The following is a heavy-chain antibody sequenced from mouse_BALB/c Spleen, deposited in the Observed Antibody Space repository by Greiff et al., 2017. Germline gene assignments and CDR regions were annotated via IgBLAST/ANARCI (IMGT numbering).Heavy chain of an antibody. CDR3: ARHDYYGSSYAMDY. V-gene: IGHV5-17*03. J-gene: IGHJ4*01. D-gene: IGHD1-1*01. CDR1: GFTFSSFG. CDR2: ISSGSSTI. Sequence: DVMLVESGGGLVQPGGSRKLSCAASGFTFSSFGMHWVRQAPEKGLEWVAYISSGSSTIYYADTVKGRFTISRDNAKNTLYLQMSSLKSEDTAMYYCARHDYYGSSYAMDYWGQGTSVTVSS.